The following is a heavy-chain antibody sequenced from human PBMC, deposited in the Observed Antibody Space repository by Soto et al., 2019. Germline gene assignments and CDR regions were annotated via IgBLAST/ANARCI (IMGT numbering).Heavy chain of an antibody. V-gene: IGHV1-3*01. CDR2: INAGNGNT. Sequence: QVQLVQSGAEVKKPGASVKVSCKASGYTFTSYAMHWVRQAPGQRLEWMGWINAGNGNTKYSQKFQGRVTITRDTSASTAYMELSSLRSAATAEYYCTRDLQADYWGQGTLVTVSS. CDR3: TRDLQADY. J-gene: IGHJ4*02. CDR1: GYTFTSYA.